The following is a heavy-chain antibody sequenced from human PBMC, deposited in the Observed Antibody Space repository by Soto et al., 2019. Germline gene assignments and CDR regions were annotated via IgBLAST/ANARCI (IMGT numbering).Heavy chain of an antibody. J-gene: IGHJ4*02. CDR1: GFTFSAYA. D-gene: IGHD6-19*01. CDR2: VSHDGRNT. V-gene: IGHV3-30*18. Sequence: VQLVESGGGVVQPGRSLRLSCAASGFTFSAYAMHWVRQAPGKGLEWVAVVSHDGRNTHYADSVKGRFTISRDSSKNTVSLEMTSLRAEDTAVYYWAKGGRQWLVTSDFNYWGQGALVTVSS. CDR3: AKGGRQWLVTSDFNY.